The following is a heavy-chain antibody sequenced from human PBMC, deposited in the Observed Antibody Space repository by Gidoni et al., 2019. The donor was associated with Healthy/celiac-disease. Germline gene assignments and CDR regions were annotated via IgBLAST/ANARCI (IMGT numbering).Heavy chain of an antibody. CDR2: ISSSSSYI. Sequence: EVQLVESGGGLVKPGGSLRLSCAASGFPFSSFSMNWVRQAPGKGLEWVSSISSSSSYIYYADSVKGRFTISRDNAKNSLYLQMNSLRAEDTAVYYCARDLYHYDSSGYYSKRPFDYWGQGTLVTVSS. CDR3: ARDLYHYDSSGYYSKRPFDY. D-gene: IGHD3-22*01. J-gene: IGHJ4*02. CDR1: GFPFSSFS. V-gene: IGHV3-21*01.